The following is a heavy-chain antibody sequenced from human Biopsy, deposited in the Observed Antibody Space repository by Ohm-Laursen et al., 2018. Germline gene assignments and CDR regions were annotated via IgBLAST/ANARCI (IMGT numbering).Heavy chain of an antibody. V-gene: IGHV3-30*18. CDR3: ANSIVPIYYDVTGEGAFDV. D-gene: IGHD3-16*01. CDR1: GFNFSIYG. CDR2: KSYDGNKK. Sequence: SLRLSCAASGFNFSIYGMHWVRQAPDKGLEWVAVKSYDGNKKYFADSVKGRFTISRDNSKSTLYLQMNSLRAEDTAVYYCANSIVPIYYDVTGEGAFDVWGQGTMVTVSS. J-gene: IGHJ3*01.